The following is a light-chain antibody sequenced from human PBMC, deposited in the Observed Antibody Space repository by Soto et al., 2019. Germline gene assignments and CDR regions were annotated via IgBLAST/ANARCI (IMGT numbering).Light chain of an antibody. CDR2: GAS. Sequence: QLTQSPSSLSASVGDRVTITCRASQGISSYLAWYQQKPGKAPRLLIYGASTLQGGVPARFSGSGSGTDFALTISSLQPEDFATYYCQQLNGYRTFGPGTKVDIK. V-gene: IGKV1-9*01. CDR3: QQLNGYRT. CDR1: QGISSY. J-gene: IGKJ3*01.